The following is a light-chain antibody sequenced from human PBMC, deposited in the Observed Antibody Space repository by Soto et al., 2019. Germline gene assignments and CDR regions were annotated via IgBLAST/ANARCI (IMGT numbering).Light chain of an antibody. J-gene: IGKJ5*01. CDR1: QVISVY. V-gene: IGKV1-27*01. CDR3: QKFNTAPLT. Sequence: DIQMTQSPSSLSASVGDRVTITCRASQVISVYLAWYQQKPGKVPKLLIYSASTLQSGVPSRFSGSGSGTDFTLTINSLQPEDVATYYCQKFNTAPLTFGQGTLLEIK. CDR2: SAS.